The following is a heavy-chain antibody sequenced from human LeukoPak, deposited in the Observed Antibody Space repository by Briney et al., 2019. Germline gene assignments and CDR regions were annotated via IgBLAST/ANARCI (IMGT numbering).Heavy chain of an antibody. D-gene: IGHD3-22*01. CDR3: ARAFARYYYDSSGYKHYYYYYMDV. CDR2: MNPNSGNT. J-gene: IGHJ6*03. CDR1: GYTFTSYG. V-gene: IGHV1-8*03. Sequence: ASVKVSCKASGYTFTSYGISWVRQAPGQGLEWMGWMNPNSGNTGYAQKFQGRVTITRNTSISTAYMELSSLRSEDTAVYYCARAFARYYYDSSGYKHYYYYYMDVWGKGTTVTVSS.